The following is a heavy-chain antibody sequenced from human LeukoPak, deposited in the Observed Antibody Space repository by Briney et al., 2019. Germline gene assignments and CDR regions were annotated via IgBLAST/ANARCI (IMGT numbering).Heavy chain of an antibody. CDR2: IKQDGSEK. Sequence: GGSLRLSCAASGFTFSSYWMSWVRQAPGKGLEWMANIKQDGSEKYYVDSVKGRFTISRDNAKNSLYLQMNSLRAEDTAVYYCARDLGVTMTEYAFDIWGQGTMVTVSS. CDR3: ARDLGVTMTEYAFDI. D-gene: IGHD1-26*01. CDR1: GFTFSSYW. J-gene: IGHJ3*02. V-gene: IGHV3-7*01.